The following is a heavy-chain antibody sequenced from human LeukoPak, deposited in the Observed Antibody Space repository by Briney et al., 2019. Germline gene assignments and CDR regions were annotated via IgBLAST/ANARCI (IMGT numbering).Heavy chain of an antibody. Sequence: AASVKVSCKASGYTFTSYGTSWVRQAPGQGLEWMGIINPSGGSTSYAQKFQGRVTMTRDMSTSTVYMELSSLRSEDTAVYYCARHNIVADSDYFDYWGQGTLVTVSS. J-gene: IGHJ4*02. CDR2: INPSGGST. D-gene: IGHD5-12*01. CDR1: GYTFTSYG. CDR3: ARHNIVADSDYFDY. V-gene: IGHV1-46*01.